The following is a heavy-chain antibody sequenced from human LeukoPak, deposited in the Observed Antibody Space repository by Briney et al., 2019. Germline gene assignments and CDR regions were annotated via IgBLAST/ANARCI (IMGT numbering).Heavy chain of an antibody. CDR3: ARYYDILTGSIMGFDY. CDR2: ISAYNGNT. D-gene: IGHD3-9*01. Sequence: ASVKVSGKASGYTFTSYGISWVRQAPGQGLEWMGWISAYNGNTNYAQKLQGRVTMTTDTSTSTAYMELRSLRSDDTAVYYCARYYDILTGSIMGFDYWGQGTLVTDSS. V-gene: IGHV1-18*01. J-gene: IGHJ4*02. CDR1: GYTFTSYG.